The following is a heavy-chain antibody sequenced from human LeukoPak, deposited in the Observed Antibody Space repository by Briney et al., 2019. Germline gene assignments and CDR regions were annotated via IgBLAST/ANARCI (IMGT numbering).Heavy chain of an antibody. V-gene: IGHV3-21*01. D-gene: IGHD3-22*01. CDR2: ISSSSSYI. CDR1: GFTFSSYS. Sequence: GRSLRLSCAASGFTFSSYSMNWVRQAPGKGLEWVSSISSSSSYIYYADSVKGRFTISRDNAKNSLYLQMNSLRAEDTAVYYCARLGPYYYDSSGPKADDAFDIWGQGTMVTVSS. CDR3: ARLGPYYYDSSGPKADDAFDI. J-gene: IGHJ3*02.